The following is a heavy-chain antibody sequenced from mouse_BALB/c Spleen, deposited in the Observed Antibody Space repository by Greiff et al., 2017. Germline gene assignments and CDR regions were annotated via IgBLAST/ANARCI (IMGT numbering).Heavy chain of an antibody. V-gene: IGHV5-9-3*01. CDR2: ISSGGSYT. D-gene: IGHD1-1*01. Sequence: EVMLVESGGGLVKPGGSLKLSCAASGFTFSSYAMSWVRQTPEKRLEWVATISSGGSYTYYPDSVKGRFTISRDNAKNTLYLQMSSLRSEDTAMYYCARQESTVRNYWGQGTTLTVSS. CDR3: ARQESTVRNY. CDR1: GFTFSSYA. J-gene: IGHJ2*01.